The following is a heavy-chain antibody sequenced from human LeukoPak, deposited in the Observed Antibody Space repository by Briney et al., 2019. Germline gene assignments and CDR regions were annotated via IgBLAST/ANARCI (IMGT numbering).Heavy chain of an antibody. CDR3: ARDKDAFDI. CDR2: IYYSGST. CDR1: GGSISSYY. Sequence: PSETLSLTCTVSGGSISSYYWSWFRQPPGKGLEWIGYIYYSGSTNYNPSLKSRVTISVDTSKNQFSLKLSSVTAADTAVYYCARDKDAFDIWGQGTMVTVSS. J-gene: IGHJ3*02. V-gene: IGHV4-59*01.